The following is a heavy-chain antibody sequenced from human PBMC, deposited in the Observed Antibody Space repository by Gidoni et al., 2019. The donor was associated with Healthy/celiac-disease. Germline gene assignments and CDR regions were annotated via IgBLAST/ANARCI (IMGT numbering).Heavy chain of an antibody. CDR2: IYYSGTT. D-gene: IGHD4-17*01. J-gene: IGHJ6*02. Sequence: QVQLQESGPGLVKPSQTLSLTCPVSGGSISSGDYYWSWIRQPPGKGLEWIGYIYYSGTTYYNPSLKSRVTISVDTSKNQFSLKLSSVTAADTAVYYCARKGYGDLYYYGMDVWGQGTTVTVSS. CDR3: ARKGYGDLYYYGMDV. CDR1: GGSISSGDYY. V-gene: IGHV4-30-4*01.